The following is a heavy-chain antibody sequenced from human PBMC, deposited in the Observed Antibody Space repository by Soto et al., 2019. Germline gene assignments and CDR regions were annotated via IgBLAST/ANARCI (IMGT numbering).Heavy chain of an antibody. J-gene: IGHJ4*02. CDR3: ARGDYIFNYFDY. Sequence: QVQLQESGPGLVKPSQTLSLTCTVSGDSISSGDYYWSWIRQHPGKGLEWIGYIYYTGSAYYKPSLRSRVSISIETSKTQFSLNLNSVTAADTAVYYCARGDYIFNYFDYWGQGTLVTVSS. CDR1: GDSISSGDYY. CDR2: IYYTGSA. V-gene: IGHV4-31*03. D-gene: IGHD4-4*01.